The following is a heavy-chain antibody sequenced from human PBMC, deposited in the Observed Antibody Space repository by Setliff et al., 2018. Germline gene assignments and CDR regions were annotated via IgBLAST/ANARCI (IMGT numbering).Heavy chain of an antibody. V-gene: IGHV3-23*01. D-gene: IGHD3-10*01. J-gene: IGHJ4*02. CDR3: AKSSGSSSATNLEY. CDR2: ITDDGDTT. CDR1: GFTFSDYT. Sequence: GGSLRLSCAASGFTFSDYTMTWVRQAPGKGLEWVSAITDDGDTTHYAGSVKGRFTIDRDNTNSKLYLQMNSLRVEDTALYYCAKSSGSSSATNLEYLGPGTLVTVSS.